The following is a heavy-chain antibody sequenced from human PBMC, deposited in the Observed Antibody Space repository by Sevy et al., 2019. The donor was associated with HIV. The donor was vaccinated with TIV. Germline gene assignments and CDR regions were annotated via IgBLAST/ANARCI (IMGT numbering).Heavy chain of an antibody. Sequence: ASVKVSCKASGYTFSSYGISWVRQAPGQGLEWMGWISDYNGYKNYAHKFQGRVTMSTETSTGTAYMELRSLRSDDTAVYFCAREGYYYRSGTYRPPNYYGMDVWGQGTAVTVSS. D-gene: IGHD3-10*01. CDR1: GYTFSSYG. CDR3: AREGYYYRSGTYRPPNYYGMDV. J-gene: IGHJ6*02. CDR2: ISDYNGYK. V-gene: IGHV1-18*01.